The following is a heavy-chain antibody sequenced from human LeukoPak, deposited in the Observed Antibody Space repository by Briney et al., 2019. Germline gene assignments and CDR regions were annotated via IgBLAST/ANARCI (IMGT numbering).Heavy chain of an antibody. CDR2: ITSSSSYI. D-gene: IGHD3-10*02. J-gene: IGHJ6*04. Sequence: GGSLRLSCAASGFTFTSYNMNWVRQAPGKGLEWVSSITSSSSYIYYADSVKGRFTISRDNAKNSLYLQMDSLRVEDTAVYYRAELGITMIGGVWGKGTTVTISS. V-gene: IGHV3-21*06. CDR1: GFTFTSYN. CDR3: AELGITMIGGV.